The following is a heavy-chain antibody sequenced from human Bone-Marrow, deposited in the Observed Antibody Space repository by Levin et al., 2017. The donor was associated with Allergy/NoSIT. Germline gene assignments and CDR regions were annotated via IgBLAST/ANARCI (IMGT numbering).Heavy chain of an antibody. J-gene: IGHJ4*02. CDR3: ARDSGYCSGGSCWGYFDY. CDR1: GFTFSSYG. D-gene: IGHD2-15*01. Sequence: GESLKISCAASGFTFSSYGMHWVRQAPGKGLEWVALIWYDGTYKYYADSVKGRFTISRDNSKNTLYLQMNTLRAEDTAVYYCARDSGYCSGGSCWGYFDYWGQGTLVTVSS. V-gene: IGHV3-33*01. CDR2: IWYDGTYK.